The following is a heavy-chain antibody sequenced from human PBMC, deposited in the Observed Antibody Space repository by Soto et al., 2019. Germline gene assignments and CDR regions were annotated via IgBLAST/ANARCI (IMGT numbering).Heavy chain of an antibody. D-gene: IGHD3-22*01. CDR1: GYTFSTYG. CDR2: VSPYDGYT. CDR3: ARGGYYDSSGSRNYFYYGMNV. V-gene: IGHV1-18*01. Sequence: ASVKVSCKASGYTFSTYGINWWRQAPGQGLEWLGWVSPYDGYTNYAQILQGRVSMTTDTSTKTAYMEVGSLRSDDTAVYYCARGGYYDSSGSRNYFYYGMNVWG. J-gene: IGHJ6*02.